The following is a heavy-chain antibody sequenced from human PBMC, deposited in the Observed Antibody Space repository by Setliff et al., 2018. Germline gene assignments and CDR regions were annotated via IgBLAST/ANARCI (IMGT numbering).Heavy chain of an antibody. CDR3: ARDLNRWFGEFAFDI. Sequence: ASVKVSCKTSGYLLTSYGLTWVRQAPGQGLEWVGWYSPYNGKTYSAQKFQGRVTLSTDTSTTTAYMELRSLTSGDTAMYYCARDLNRWFGEFAFDIWGQGTMVTVSS. CDR2: YSPYNGKT. D-gene: IGHD3-10*01. V-gene: IGHV1-18*01. J-gene: IGHJ3*02. CDR1: GYLLTSYG.